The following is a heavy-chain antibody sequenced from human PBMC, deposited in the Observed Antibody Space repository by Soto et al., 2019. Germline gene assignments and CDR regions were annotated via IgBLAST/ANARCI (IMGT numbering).Heavy chain of an antibody. D-gene: IGHD2-21*02. CDR3: VHSRCGGDCLQSYSSHYYYAMDV. V-gene: IGHV2-5*02. CDR2: IYWDGDK. J-gene: IGHJ6*02. CDR1: GFSLSTGGMG. Sequence: SGPTLVNPTQTLTLTCTFSGFSLSTGGMGVGWISQPPGKALEWLVLIYWDGDKRYSPSLKSRLTIAKDTSKNQVVLTMTNMDPVDTATYYCVHSRCGGDCLQSYSSHYYYAMDVWGQGTTVTVSS.